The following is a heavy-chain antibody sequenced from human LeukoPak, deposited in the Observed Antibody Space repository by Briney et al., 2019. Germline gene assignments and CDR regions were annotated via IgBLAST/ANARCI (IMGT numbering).Heavy chain of an antibody. Sequence: GGSLRLSCAASGFTFSSYSMNWDRQAPGKGLEWASSISSSSSYIYYADSVKGRFTISRDNAKNSLYLQMNSLRAEDTAVYYCARISVAYCGGDCYSGFDPWGQGTLVTVSS. CDR1: GFTFSSYS. D-gene: IGHD2-21*02. CDR3: ARISVAYCGGDCYSGFDP. V-gene: IGHV3-21*01. J-gene: IGHJ5*02. CDR2: ISSSSSYI.